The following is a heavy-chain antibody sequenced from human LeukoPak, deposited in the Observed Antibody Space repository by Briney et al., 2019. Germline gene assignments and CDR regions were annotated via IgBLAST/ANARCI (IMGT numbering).Heavy chain of an antibody. CDR1: GFTFSSYA. Sequence: GGSLRLSSAASGFTFSSYAMHWVRQAPGKGLEWVAVISYDGSNKYYADSVKGRFTISRDNSKNTLYLQMNSLRAEDTAVYYCARDYGDPEDYYGMDVWGQGTTVTVSS. CDR3: ARDYGDPEDYYGMDV. V-gene: IGHV3-30-3*01. D-gene: IGHD4-17*01. J-gene: IGHJ6*02. CDR2: ISYDGSNK.